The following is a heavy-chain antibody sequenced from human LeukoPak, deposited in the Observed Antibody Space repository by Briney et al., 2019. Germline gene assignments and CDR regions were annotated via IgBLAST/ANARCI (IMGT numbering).Heavy chain of an antibody. CDR3: ARMEGGVYDSSGYQDY. D-gene: IGHD3-22*01. CDR1: GYTFTGYY. V-gene: IGHV1-2*06. Sequence: GASVKVSCKASGYTFTGYYMHWVRQAPGQGLEWMGRINPNSGGTNYAQKFQGRVTMTRDTSISTAYMELSRLRSDDTAVYYCARMEGGVYDSSGYQDYWGQGTLVTVSS. J-gene: IGHJ4*02. CDR2: INPNSGGT.